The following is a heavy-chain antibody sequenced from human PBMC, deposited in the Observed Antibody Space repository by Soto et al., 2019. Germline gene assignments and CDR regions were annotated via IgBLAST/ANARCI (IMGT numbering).Heavy chain of an antibody. V-gene: IGHV1-69*01. D-gene: IGHD3-9*01. Sequence: QVQLVQSGAEVKKPGSSVKVSCKASGGTFSSYAISWVRQAPGQGLEWMAGIIPIFGTANYAQKFQGRVTITADESTSTAYMELSSLRSEDTAVYYCAREGFGDDILGNKYYYYGMDVWGQGTTVTVSS. CDR3: AREGFGDDILGNKYYYYGMDV. CDR1: GGTFSSYA. CDR2: IIPIFGTA. J-gene: IGHJ6*02.